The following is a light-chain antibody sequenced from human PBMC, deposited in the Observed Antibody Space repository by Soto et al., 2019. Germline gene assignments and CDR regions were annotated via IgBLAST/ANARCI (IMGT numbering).Light chain of an antibody. J-gene: IGKJ4*01. V-gene: IGKV1-39*01. Sequence: DIQMTKSPSSLSASVGDSVTITCRASQTINNFLTWYQQKPGKAPKVLIYTASSLQSGVPSRFSGSGSGTDFTLTLSSLQPEDFATYYCQQSYSTPTFGGGNKVDI. CDR1: QTINNF. CDR3: QQSYSTPT. CDR2: TAS.